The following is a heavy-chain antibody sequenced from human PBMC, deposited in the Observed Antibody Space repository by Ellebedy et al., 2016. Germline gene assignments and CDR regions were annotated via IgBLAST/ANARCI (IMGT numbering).Heavy chain of an antibody. V-gene: IGHV1-2*02. Sequence: ASVKVSXKASRNTFSDYYIHWVHQAPGQGPEWMGWVHPNSGGRTYAQKFQGRVTLTSDKSIGTVYMELTNLRSDDTAVYYCARDRQDIPVIPNTLSYSMDVWGRGTTVTVSS. CDR1: RNTFSDYY. D-gene: IGHD2-15*01. CDR2: VHPNSGGR. CDR3: ARDRQDIPVIPNTLSYSMDV. J-gene: IGHJ6*03.